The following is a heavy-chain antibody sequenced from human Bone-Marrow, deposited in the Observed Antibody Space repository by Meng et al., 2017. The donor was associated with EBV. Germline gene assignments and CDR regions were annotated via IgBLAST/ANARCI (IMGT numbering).Heavy chain of an antibody. Sequence: QGQLVQLGEERKKPGSSVKVACKASGGTFSRYAISWVRQAPGQGLEWMGGIIPIFGTANYAQKFQGRVTITADESTSTAYMELSSLRSEDTAVYYCARDCSGSYNNWFDPWGQGTLVTVSS. D-gene: IGHD1-26*01. CDR2: IIPIFGTA. CDR3: ARDCSGSYNNWFDP. J-gene: IGHJ5*02. CDR1: GGTFSRYA. V-gene: IGHV1-69*01.